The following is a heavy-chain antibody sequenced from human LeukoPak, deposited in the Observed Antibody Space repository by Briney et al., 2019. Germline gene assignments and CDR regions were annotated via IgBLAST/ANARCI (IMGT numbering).Heavy chain of an antibody. CDR3: GRKGRLELLPDPFYYYYYYMDV. CDR2: IYSGGST. D-gene: IGHD1-7*01. CDR1: GFTVSSNY. Sequence: GGSLRLSCAASGFTVSSNYMSWVRQAPGKGLEWVSVIYSGGSTYYADSVKGRFTISRDNAKNSLYLQMNSLRAEDTALYYCGRKGRLELLPDPFYYYYYYMDVWGKGTTVTVSS. V-gene: IGHV3-53*01. J-gene: IGHJ6*03.